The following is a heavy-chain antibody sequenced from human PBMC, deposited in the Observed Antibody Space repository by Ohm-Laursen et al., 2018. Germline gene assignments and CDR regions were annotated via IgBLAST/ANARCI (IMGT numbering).Heavy chain of an antibody. CDR3: ARLGDIAATRTFDY. CDR1: GGSISSNF. Sequence: TLSLTCTVSGGSISSNFWSWIRQPPGKGLEWIGYIYYSGSTSYNPSLKSRVTISVDTSKNQFSLKLSSVTAADTAVYYCARLGDIAATRTFDYWGQGTLVTVSS. D-gene: IGHD5-12*01. J-gene: IGHJ4*02. V-gene: IGHV4-59*01. CDR2: IYYSGST.